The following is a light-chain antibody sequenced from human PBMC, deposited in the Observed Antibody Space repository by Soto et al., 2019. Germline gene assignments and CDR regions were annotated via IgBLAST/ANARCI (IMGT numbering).Light chain of an antibody. V-gene: IGKV3-15*01. CDR3: QQYDNWPRT. CDR1: QSVRSN. J-gene: IGKJ1*01. CDR2: DAS. Sequence: EIVLTQSPATLSLSPGERATLSCRASQSVRSNLAWYQQKPGQPPRLLIYDASTRATGIPSRFSGSGSGTEFTLTISSLKSEDFAVYYCQQYDNWPRTFGQGTKV.